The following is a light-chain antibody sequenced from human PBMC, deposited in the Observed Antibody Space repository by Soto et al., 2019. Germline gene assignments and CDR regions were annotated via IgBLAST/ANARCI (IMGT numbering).Light chain of an antibody. J-gene: IGKJ1*01. CDR1: QSISNN. CDR2: GAS. V-gene: IGKV3-15*01. CDR3: QQYNTRPQT. Sequence: EIVLTQSPGTLSLSPGERATLSCRASQSISNNLAWYQQKPGQAPRLLISGASTRATGVPARFSGSGSGTEFALTISGLQSEDFTVYFCQQYNTRPQTFGQGTKVDIK.